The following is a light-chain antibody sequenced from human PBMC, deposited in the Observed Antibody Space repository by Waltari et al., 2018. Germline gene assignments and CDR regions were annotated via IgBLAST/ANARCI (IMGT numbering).Light chain of an antibody. CDR1: QSVSSN. V-gene: IGKV3-15*01. CDR2: GAS. CDR3: QHYNNWPPLT. Sequence: EIVMTQSPATLSVSPGDRATLSCRASQSVSSNLAWYQQKPGQASRLLIYGASTRATGIPARFSGSGSGTEFTLTISSLQSGDFAVYYCQHYNNWPPLTFGGGTKVEIK. J-gene: IGKJ4*01.